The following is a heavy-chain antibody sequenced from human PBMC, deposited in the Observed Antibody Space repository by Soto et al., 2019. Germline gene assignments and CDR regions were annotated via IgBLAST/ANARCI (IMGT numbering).Heavy chain of an antibody. D-gene: IGHD6-6*01. Sequence: SETLSLTCTVSGGSISSGGYYWSWIRQHPGKGLEWIGYIYYSGSTYYNPSLKSRVTISVDTSKNQFSLKLSSVTAADTAVYYCAASYSSSSPVDYWGQGTLVTVSS. CDR1: GGSISSGGYY. J-gene: IGHJ4*02. CDR2: IYYSGST. CDR3: AASYSSSSPVDY. V-gene: IGHV4-31*03.